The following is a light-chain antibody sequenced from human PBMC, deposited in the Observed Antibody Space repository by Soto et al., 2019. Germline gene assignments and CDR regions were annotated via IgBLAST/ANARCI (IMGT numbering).Light chain of an antibody. CDR1: RADIGGYNL. Sequence: QSVLTQPASVSGSPGQTITISCTGTRADIGGYNLVSWYQQHPGKAPKLLIHEVSNRPSGISNRFNGSKSDNMASLTISGLRAEDEADYYCSAYSAGSTMLLFGSGTKVTVL. J-gene: IGLJ1*01. CDR3: SAYSAGSTMLL. CDR2: EVS. V-gene: IGLV2-14*01.